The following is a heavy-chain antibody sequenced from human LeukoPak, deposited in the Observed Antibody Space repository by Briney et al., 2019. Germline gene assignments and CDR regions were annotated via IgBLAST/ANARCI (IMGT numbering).Heavy chain of an antibody. D-gene: IGHD2-15*01. CDR3: ARSSHCSGGSCYSDY. CDR2: LYYSGST. Sequence: SETLSLTCTVSGGSISSYYWTWIRQPPGKGLEWIGSLYYSGSTNYNPSLKSRVTISVDTSKNQFSLKLSSVTAADTAVYYCARSSHCSGGSCYSDYWGQGTLVTVSS. V-gene: IGHV4-59*01. J-gene: IGHJ4*02. CDR1: GGSISSYY.